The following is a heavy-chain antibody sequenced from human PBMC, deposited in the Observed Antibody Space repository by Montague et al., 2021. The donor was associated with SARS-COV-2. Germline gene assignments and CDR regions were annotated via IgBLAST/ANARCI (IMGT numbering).Heavy chain of an antibody. CDR3: ATRTRYPQNDFGF. CDR2: IYNGGST. J-gene: IGHJ4*02. Sequence: SETLSLTCTVSGDSIRNSDYSWGWVRQPPGNGLEWIGNIYNGGSTFYNPSLKSRVTIFVDTSKNQFSLKLSSVTAADRAVYYCATRTRYPQNDFGFWGQGTLVTVSS. V-gene: IGHV4-39*01. CDR1: GDSIRNSDYS. D-gene: IGHD1-14*01.